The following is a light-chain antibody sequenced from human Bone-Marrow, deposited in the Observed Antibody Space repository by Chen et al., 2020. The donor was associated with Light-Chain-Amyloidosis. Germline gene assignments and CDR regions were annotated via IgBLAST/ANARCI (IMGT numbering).Light chain of an antibody. CDR2: RDT. CDR3: QSADSSGTYEVI. V-gene: IGLV3-25*03. CDR1: DLPTKY. Sequence: SYELTQPPSVSVSPVQTARITCSGDDLPTKYAYWYQQKPGQAPVLVIHRDTERPSGISERFSGSSSGTTATLTISGVQAEDEADYHWQSADSSGTYEVIFGGGTKLTVL. J-gene: IGLJ2*01.